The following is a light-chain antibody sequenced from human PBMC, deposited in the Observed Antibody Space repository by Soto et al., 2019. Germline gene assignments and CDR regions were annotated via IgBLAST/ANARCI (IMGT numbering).Light chain of an antibody. V-gene: IGKV1-39*01. CDR1: QNIDRY. CDR2: AAA. Sequence: DIQITQSPSSLSSSIGDTSTISCRAIQNIDRYLNWYQQKEGRAPQLLSFAAANLESGVPSRFRGSGPGTDFTLTISSLQPEDFATYYCQQTHSTIHSFGQGTKVDI. CDR3: QQTHSTIHS. J-gene: IGKJ2*01.